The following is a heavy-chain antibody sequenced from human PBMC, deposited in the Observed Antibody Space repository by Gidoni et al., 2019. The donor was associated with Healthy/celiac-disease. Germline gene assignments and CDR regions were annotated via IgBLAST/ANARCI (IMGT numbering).Heavy chain of an antibody. J-gene: IGHJ4*02. CDR1: GFTFSDYY. CDR3: ARGRIMVRGVFDY. Sequence: QVQLVESGGGLVNPGGSLRLSCAASGFTFSDYYMSWIRQAPGKGLEWVSYISSSSSYTNYADSVKGRFTISRDNAKNSLYLQMNSLRAEDTAVYYCARGRIMVRGVFDYWGQGTLVTVSS. V-gene: IGHV3-11*05. CDR2: ISSSSSYT. D-gene: IGHD3-10*01.